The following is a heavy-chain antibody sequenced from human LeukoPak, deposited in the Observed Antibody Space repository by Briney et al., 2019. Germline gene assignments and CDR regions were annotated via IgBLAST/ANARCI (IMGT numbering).Heavy chain of an antibody. CDR1: GGSITSGNW. CDR2: IYHNGST. D-gene: IGHD1-1*01. J-gene: IGHJ4*02. CDR3: ARARPGNDGGNFDY. Sequence: SETLSLTCAVFGGSITSGNWWGWVRQPPGKGLEWIGQIYHNGSTKYNPSLKSRVTMSVDKSKNQFSLKLSSVTAADTAVYYCARARPGNDGGNFDYWGQGTLVTVSS. V-gene: IGHV4-4*02.